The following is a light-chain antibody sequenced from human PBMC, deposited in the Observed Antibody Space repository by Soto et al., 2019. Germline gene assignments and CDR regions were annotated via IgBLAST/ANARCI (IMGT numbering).Light chain of an antibody. CDR2: DAS. CDR1: QSVVNSD. J-gene: IGKJ3*01. V-gene: IGKV3-20*01. Sequence: DIVLKQSPGTMSLSPGARAILSCRASQSVVNSDLAWFQHKPGQAPRLLIHDASRRATGIPDRFSGSGSGTDFTLTISRLEPEDFAVYYCLQYGDSPFTFGHGTRVDIK. CDR3: LQYGDSPFT.